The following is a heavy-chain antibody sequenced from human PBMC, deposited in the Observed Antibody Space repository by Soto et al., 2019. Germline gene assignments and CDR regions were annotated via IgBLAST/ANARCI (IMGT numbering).Heavy chain of an antibody. J-gene: IGHJ6*02. CDR3: AICTMVRGVNYYYGMDV. V-gene: IGHV4-4*02. CDR2: IYHSGST. D-gene: IGHD3-10*01. CDR1: GGSISSSNW. Sequence: SETLSLTCAVSGGSISSSNWWSWVRQPPGKGLEWIGEIYHSGSTNYNPSLKSRVTISVDKSKNQFSLKLSSVTAADTAVYYCAICTMVRGVNYYYGMDVWAKGPRSP.